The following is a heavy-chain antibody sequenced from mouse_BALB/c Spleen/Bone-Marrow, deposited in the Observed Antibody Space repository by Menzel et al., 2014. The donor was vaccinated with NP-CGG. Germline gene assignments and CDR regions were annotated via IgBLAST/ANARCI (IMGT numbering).Heavy chain of an antibody. CDR3: TRDDGGFAY. D-gene: IGHD1-1*02. V-gene: IGHV1-69*02. CDR2: IYPSDSYT. Sequence: SGTDLVRPRASVKLSCKASGYTFTSYWINWVKQRPGQGLEWIGNIYPSDSYTNYNQKFKDKATLTVDKSSSTAYMHLSSPTSEDSAVYYCTRDDGGFAYWGQGTLVTVSA. J-gene: IGHJ3*01. CDR1: GYTFTSYW.